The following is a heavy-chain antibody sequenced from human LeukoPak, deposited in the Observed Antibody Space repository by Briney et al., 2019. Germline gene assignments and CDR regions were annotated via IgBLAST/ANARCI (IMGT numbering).Heavy chain of an antibody. CDR3: ARESGGAWYYFDY. Sequence: PSETLSLTCTVSGGSISSHYWSWLRQPPGKGLEWIGYIYYSGSTNYNPSLKSRVTISVDTSKNQFSLKLSSVTAADTAVYYCARESGGAWYYFDYWGQGTLVTVSS. CDR2: IYYSGST. D-gene: IGHD3-16*01. CDR1: GGSISSHY. J-gene: IGHJ4*02. V-gene: IGHV4-59*11.